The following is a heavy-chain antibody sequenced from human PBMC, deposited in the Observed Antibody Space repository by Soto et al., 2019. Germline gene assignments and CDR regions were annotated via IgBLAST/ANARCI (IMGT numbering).Heavy chain of an antibody. CDR1: GFTFSSYA. D-gene: IGHD2-2*01. V-gene: IGHV3-23*01. CDR3: AKSLGYCSSTSCSGHYYYMDV. J-gene: IGHJ6*03. CDR2: ISGSGGST. Sequence: GGSLRLSCAASGFTFSSYAMSWVRQAPGKGLEWVSAISGSGGSTYYADSVKGRFTISRDNSKNTLYLQMNSLRAEDTAVYYCAKSLGYCSSTSCSGHYYYMDVWGKGTTVTVSS.